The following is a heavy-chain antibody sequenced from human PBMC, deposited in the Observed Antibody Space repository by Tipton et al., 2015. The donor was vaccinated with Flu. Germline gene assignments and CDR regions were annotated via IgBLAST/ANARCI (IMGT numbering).Heavy chain of an antibody. D-gene: IGHD3-22*01. CDR3: TKALRPYYYDTSGYWFDPLDF. Sequence: SLRLSCAASGFAVSSNYMTWVRQAPGRGLECVSIFYSDGSTYYADSVKGRFTISRDNSKNTVYLQMNSLRAEDTAVYYCTKALRPYYYDTSGYWFDPLDFWGQGTLVTVSS. J-gene: IGHJ4*02. CDR2: FYSDGST. CDR1: GFAVSSNY. V-gene: IGHV3-53*01.